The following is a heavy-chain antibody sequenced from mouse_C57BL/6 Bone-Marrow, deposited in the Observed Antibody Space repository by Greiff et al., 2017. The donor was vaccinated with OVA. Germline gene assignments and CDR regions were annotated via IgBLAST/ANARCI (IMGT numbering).Heavy chain of an antibody. Sequence: QVQLQQPGAELVMPGASVKLSCKASGYTFTSYWMHWVKQRPGQGLEWIGEIDPSDSYTNYNQKFKGKSTLTVDKSSSTAYMQLSSLTSEDSAVXYCAKPAYYSNYGGGFAMDYWGQGTSVTVSS. CDR3: AKPAYYSNYGGGFAMDY. CDR2: IDPSDSYT. J-gene: IGHJ4*01. CDR1: GYTFTSYW. V-gene: IGHV1-69*01. D-gene: IGHD2-5*01.